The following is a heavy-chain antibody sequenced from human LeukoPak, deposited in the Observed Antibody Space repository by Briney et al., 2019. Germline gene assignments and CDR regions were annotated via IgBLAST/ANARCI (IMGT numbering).Heavy chain of an antibody. CDR1: GGSVSSGSYY. Sequence: KPSETLSLTCTVSGGSVSSGSYYWCWIRQPPGKGLEWIVYIYYSGSTNYNPSLKSRVTISVDTSKNQFSLKLSSVTAADTAVYYCARTHYGSGSHNWFDPWGQGTLVTVSS. J-gene: IGHJ5*02. CDR2: IYYSGST. D-gene: IGHD3-10*01. V-gene: IGHV4-61*01. CDR3: ARTHYGSGSHNWFDP.